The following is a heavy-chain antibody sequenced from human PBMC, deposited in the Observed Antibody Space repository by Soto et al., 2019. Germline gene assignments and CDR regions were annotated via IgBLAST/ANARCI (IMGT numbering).Heavy chain of an antibody. D-gene: IGHD2-21*01. J-gene: IGHJ5*02. CDR1: GGSISSSSYY. CDR2: IYYSGST. CDR3: ARQVGSYCDPPKGNWFAP. Sequence: QLQLQESGPGLVKPSETLSLTCTVSGGSISSSSYYWGWIRQPPGKGLEWIGSIYYSGSTYYNPSLKSRGTIAVETSNNQCSLKLRSVTAADTAVYYWARQVGSYCDPPKGNWFAPWGQGTLVTVSS. V-gene: IGHV4-39*01.